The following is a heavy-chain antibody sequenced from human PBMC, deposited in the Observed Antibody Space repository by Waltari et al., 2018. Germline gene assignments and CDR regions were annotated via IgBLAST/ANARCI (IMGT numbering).Heavy chain of an antibody. CDR1: GYTFTGYY. V-gene: IGHV1-2*02. Sequence: QVQLVQSGAEVKKPGASVKVSCKASGYTFTGYYMHWVRQAPGQGLEWMGWINPNSGGTTYAQKFQGRVTMTRDTSISTAYMELSRLRSDDTAVYYCARVPFLWFAYKYYFDYWGQGTLVTVSS. J-gene: IGHJ4*02. CDR3: ARVPFLWFAYKYYFDY. CDR2: INPNSGGT. D-gene: IGHD3-10*01.